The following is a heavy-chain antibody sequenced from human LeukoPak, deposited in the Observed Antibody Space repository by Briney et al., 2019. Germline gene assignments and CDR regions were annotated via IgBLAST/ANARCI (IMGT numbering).Heavy chain of an antibody. D-gene: IGHD2-21*02. V-gene: IGHV3-30*18. J-gene: IGHJ4*02. CDR2: ISYDGSNK. Sequence: GGSLRLSCAASGFTFSSYAMHWVRQAPGKGLEWVAVISYDGSNKYYADSVKGRFTISRDNSKNTLYLQMNSLRAEDTAVYYCAKLWAYCGGDCYSFDYWGQGTLVTVSS. CDR1: GFTFSSYA. CDR3: AKLWAYCGGDCYSFDY.